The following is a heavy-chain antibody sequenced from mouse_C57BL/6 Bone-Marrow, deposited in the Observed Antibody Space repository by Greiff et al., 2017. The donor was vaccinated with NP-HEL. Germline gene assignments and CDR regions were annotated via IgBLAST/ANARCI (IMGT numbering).Heavy chain of an antibody. CDR2: FHPYNDDT. CDR1: GYTFTPYP. D-gene: IGHD2-5*01. Sequence: QLQQSGAELVKPGASVKMSCKASGYTFTPYPIEWMKQNHGKSLEWIGNFHPYNDDTKYNEKFKGKDTLTVEKSSSTVYLELSRLTSDDSAVYYCARGRIYSNYWYFDVWGTGTTVTVSS. J-gene: IGHJ1*03. CDR3: ARGRIYSNYWYFDV. V-gene: IGHV1-47*01.